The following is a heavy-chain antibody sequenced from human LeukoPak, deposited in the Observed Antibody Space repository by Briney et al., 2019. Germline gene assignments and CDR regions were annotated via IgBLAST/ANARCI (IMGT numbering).Heavy chain of an antibody. Sequence: GASVKLCCKAAGSTFTGYYMHWVRQAPGQGLGWRGWIHPNSGGTIYAQKFQGRVTMTRDTSISTAYMELSRLRSDDTAVYYCARPSSIAVAGTHFQHWGQGTLVTVSS. J-gene: IGHJ1*01. CDR2: IHPNSGGT. V-gene: IGHV1-2*02. CDR1: GSTFTGYY. CDR3: ARPSSIAVAGTHFQH. D-gene: IGHD6-19*01.